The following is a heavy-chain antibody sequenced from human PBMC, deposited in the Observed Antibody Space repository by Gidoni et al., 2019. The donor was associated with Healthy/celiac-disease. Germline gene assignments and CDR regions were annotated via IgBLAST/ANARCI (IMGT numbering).Heavy chain of an antibody. Sequence: QVQLVESGGGVVQPGRSLRLSCAAPGFTFSSDAMHWVRQAPGKGLEWVAVISYDGSNKYYADSVKGRFTISRDNSKNTLYLQMNSLRAEDTAVYYCARDIVEVVAAASHFWFDPWGQGTLVTVSS. CDR3: ARDIVEVVAAASHFWFDP. J-gene: IGHJ5*02. V-gene: IGHV3-30-3*01. CDR1: GFTFSSDA. CDR2: ISYDGSNK. D-gene: IGHD2-15*01.